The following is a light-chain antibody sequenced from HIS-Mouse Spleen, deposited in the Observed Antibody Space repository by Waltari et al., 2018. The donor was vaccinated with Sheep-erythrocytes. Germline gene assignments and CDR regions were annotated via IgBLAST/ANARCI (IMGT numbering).Light chain of an antibody. Sequence: SYELTQPPSVSVSPGQTASITCSGDKLGDKYACWYQQKPGQSPVLVIYQASKRPSGIPERFSGSNSGNTATLTISGTQAMDEADYYCQAWDSSTAEVVFGGGTKLTVL. J-gene: IGLJ2*01. CDR1: KLGDKY. CDR2: QAS. CDR3: QAWDSSTAEVV. V-gene: IGLV3-1*01.